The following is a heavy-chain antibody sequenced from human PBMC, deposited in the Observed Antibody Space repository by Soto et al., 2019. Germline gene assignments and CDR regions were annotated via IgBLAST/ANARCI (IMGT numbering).Heavy chain of an antibody. D-gene: IGHD3-3*01. CDR1: GFTFSSYS. V-gene: IGHV3-21*01. CDR3: ARDVKAAITIFGVVSPTAVDY. J-gene: IGHJ4*02. Sequence: GSLRLSCAASGFTFSSYSMNWVRQAPGKGLEWVSSISSSSSYIYYADSVKGRFTISRDNAKNSLYLQMNSLRAEDTAVYYCARDVKAAITIFGVVSPTAVDYWGQGTLVTVS. CDR2: ISSSSSYI.